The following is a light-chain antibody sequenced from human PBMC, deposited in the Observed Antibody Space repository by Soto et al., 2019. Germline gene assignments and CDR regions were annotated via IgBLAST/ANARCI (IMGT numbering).Light chain of an antibody. Sequence: EIVMTPSTATLSVSPGERATLACRASQSVNSNLAWYQQKPGQAPRLLMYGASTRATGIPARFSGSGSGTEFTLTISSLQSEDFAVYYCQQYKNWPAWTFGQGTKVDI. V-gene: IGKV3-15*01. CDR3: QQYKNWPAWT. J-gene: IGKJ1*01. CDR2: GAS. CDR1: QSVNSN.